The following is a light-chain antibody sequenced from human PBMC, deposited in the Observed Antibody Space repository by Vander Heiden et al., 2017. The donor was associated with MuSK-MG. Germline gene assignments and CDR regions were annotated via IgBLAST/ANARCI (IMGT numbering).Light chain of an antibody. Sequence: DIQMTQSPSTLSASVGDRVTITCRASQSISSWLAWYQQKPGKAPKLLIYKASSLESGVPSRFSGSDSGTEFTLTISSRQPDDFATYYCQQYNSYSPYTFGQGTKLEIK. V-gene: IGKV1-5*03. CDR3: QQYNSYSPYT. J-gene: IGKJ2*01. CDR2: KAS. CDR1: QSISSW.